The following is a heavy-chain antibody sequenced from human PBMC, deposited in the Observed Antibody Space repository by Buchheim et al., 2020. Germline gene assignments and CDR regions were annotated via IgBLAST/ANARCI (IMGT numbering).Heavy chain of an antibody. CDR2: ISSTTRSI. J-gene: IGHJ2*01. CDR3: ARDALYSNSYWYFDL. V-gene: IGHV3-48*02. CDR1: GFTFSSYT. D-gene: IGHD4-11*01. Sequence: EVQLVESGGGLVQPGGSLRLSCAASGFTFSSYTMNWVRQAPGKGLEWVSYISSTTRSIFYAASVKGRFTISSANAKNLLFLQMNSLRDEDTGVYYCARDALYSNSYWYFDLWGRGTL.